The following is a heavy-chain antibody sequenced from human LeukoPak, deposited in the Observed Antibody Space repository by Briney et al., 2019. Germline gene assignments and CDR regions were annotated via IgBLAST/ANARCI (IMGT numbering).Heavy chain of an antibody. V-gene: IGHV1-8*01. Sequence: ASVKVSCKASGYTFTSYDINWVRQATGQGLEWMGWMNPNSGNTGYAQKFQGRVTMTRNTYIGTAYMELSSLRSEDTAVYYCASSVLGYCNGGTCYLAFWGQGTLVTVSS. D-gene: IGHD2-15*01. CDR3: ASSVLGYCNGGTCYLAF. CDR2: MNPNSGNT. J-gene: IGHJ4*02. CDR1: GYTFTSYD.